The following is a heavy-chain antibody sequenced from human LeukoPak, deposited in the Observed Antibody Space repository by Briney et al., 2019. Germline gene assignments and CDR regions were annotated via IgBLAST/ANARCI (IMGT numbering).Heavy chain of an antibody. CDR3: ARERATVTPYYYYYGMDV. CDR1: GFAFSNYA. CDR2: ISGFNT. V-gene: IGHV3-23*01. Sequence: PGGSLRLSCTTSGFAFSNYAMNWVRQAPGKGPEWVSGISGFNTYYADSVKGRFTIFRDNSKNVLYLQMNSLRAEDTAVYYCARERATVTPYYYYYGMDVWGQGTTVTVSS. D-gene: IGHD4-17*01. J-gene: IGHJ6*02.